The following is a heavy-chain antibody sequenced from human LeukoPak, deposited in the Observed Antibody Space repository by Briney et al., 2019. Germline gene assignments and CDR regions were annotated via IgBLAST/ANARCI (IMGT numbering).Heavy chain of an antibody. Sequence: GGSLRLSCAASGFTFSDYYMSWLRQAPGKGLEWVSYISSSGSTIYYADSVKGRFTISRDNAKNSLYLQMNCLRAEDTAVYYCARAPSEKGAKGLYFDYWGQGTLVTVSS. CDR1: GFTFSDYY. CDR2: ISSSGSTI. J-gene: IGHJ4*02. CDR3: ARAPSEKGAKGLYFDY. D-gene: IGHD1-26*01. V-gene: IGHV3-11*04.